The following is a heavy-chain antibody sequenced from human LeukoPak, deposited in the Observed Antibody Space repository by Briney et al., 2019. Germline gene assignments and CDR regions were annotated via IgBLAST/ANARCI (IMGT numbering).Heavy chain of an antibody. CDR3: AKGYYYDSSGYTA. CDR1: GYTVGSYY. V-gene: IGHV3-23*01. CDR2: ISGSGGST. Sequence: GGSLRLSCVASGYTVGSYYVSWVRKAPGKGLDWVSAISGSGGSTYYADSVKGRFTISRGNSKNTLYLQMNSLRAEDTAVYYCAKGYYYDSSGYTAWGQGTLVTVSS. D-gene: IGHD3-22*01. J-gene: IGHJ4*02.